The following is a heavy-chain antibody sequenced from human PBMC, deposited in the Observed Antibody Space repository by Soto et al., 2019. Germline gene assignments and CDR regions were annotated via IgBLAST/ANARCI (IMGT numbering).Heavy chain of an antibody. D-gene: IGHD1-1*01. CDR3: AFDVQTGVVYFDN. Sequence: QVQLVQSGAEVKKPGSSVKVSCKASGGTFSTYTISWVRQAPGQGLEWLGRIIPLFGLPNHAQKFQDRVTITADKSTDTAYLEMNSLRPEDTAVYYCAFDVQTGVVYFDNWGQGTRVTVSS. J-gene: IGHJ4*02. V-gene: IGHV1-69*02. CDR2: IIPLFGLP. CDR1: GGTFSTYT.